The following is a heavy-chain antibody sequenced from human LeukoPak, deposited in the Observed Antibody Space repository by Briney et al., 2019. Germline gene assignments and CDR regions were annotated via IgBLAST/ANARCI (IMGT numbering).Heavy chain of an antibody. CDR2: IYYSGST. CDR1: GGSISSYY. CDR3: AREGVAGNYRFDP. J-gene: IGHJ5*02. Sequence: SETLSLTCTVSGGSISSYYWSWIRQLPGKGLEWIGYIYYSGSTNYNPSLKSRVTIPVDTSKNQFSLKLSSVTAADTAVYYCAREGVAGNYRFDPWGQGTLVTVSS. V-gene: IGHV4-59*01. D-gene: IGHD6-19*01.